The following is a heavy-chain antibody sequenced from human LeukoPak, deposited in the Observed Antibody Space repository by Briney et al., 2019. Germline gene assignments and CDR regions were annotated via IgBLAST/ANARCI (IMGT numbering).Heavy chain of an antibody. D-gene: IGHD1-26*01. Sequence: GGSLRLSCAASGFIVSSNYMSWVRQAPGKGLEWVSVIYSGGATYYADSVKGRFAISRDNSKNMLYLQMNSLRAEDTAVYYCARGPIVGPTKGFDPWGQGTLVTVSS. CDR2: IYSGGAT. J-gene: IGHJ5*02. CDR3: ARGPIVGPTKGFDP. CDR1: GFIVSSNY. V-gene: IGHV3-53*01.